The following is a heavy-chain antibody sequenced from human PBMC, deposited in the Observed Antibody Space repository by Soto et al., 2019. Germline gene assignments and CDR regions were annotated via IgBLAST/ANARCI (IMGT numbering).Heavy chain of an antibody. CDR3: AHRVSFGIVGAQVFDH. CDR2: IFWDDDR. D-gene: IGHD2-21*01. CDR1: GFSLTTSGAS. V-gene: IGHV2-5*02. Sequence: QITLKESGPTLVKPTQTLTLTCSFSGFSLTTSGASVAWMRQYPGKAPEWLALIFWDDDRRHSPSLRTRLTNTKDAPRNQGVLTMTNMDPVDTATYYCAHRVSFGIVGAQVFDHWGQGILVTVSS. J-gene: IGHJ4*02.